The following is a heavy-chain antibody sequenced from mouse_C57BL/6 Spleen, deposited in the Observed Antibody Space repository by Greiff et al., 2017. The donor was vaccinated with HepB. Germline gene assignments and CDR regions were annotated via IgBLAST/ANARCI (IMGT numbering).Heavy chain of an antibody. V-gene: IGHV5-4*03. Sequence: DVKLVESGGGLVKPGGSLKLSCAASGFTFSSYAMSWVRQTPEKRLEWVATISDGGSYTYYPDNVKGRFTISRDNAKNNLYLQMSHLKSEDTAMYYCARYYYGSSNYFDYWGQSTTLTVSS. J-gene: IGHJ2*01. CDR2: ISDGGSYT. CDR1: GFTFSSYA. D-gene: IGHD1-1*01. CDR3: ARYYYGSSNYFDY.